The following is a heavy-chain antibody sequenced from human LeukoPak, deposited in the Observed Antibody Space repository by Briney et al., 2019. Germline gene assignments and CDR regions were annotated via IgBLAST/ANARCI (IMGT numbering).Heavy chain of an antibody. CDR1: AFIFSGHW. CDR2: IKYDEVEK. J-gene: IGHJ4*02. CDR3: ARDTGALVTHFDY. Sequence: GGSLRLSCEGSAFIFSGHWMSWVRQAPGKGLEWVANIKYDEVEKYHVDSVKGRFTVSRDNAKKSLYLQMNSLRAEDTAVYYCARDTGALVTHFDYWGQGTLVTVSS. V-gene: IGHV3-7*03. D-gene: IGHD5-18*01.